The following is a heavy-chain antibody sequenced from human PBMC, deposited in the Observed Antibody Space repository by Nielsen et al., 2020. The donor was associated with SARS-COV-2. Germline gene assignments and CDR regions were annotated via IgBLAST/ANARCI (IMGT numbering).Heavy chain of an antibody. CDR3: ARESFRDYYDSSGYYWKDY. J-gene: IGHJ4*02. V-gene: IGHV1-8*01. D-gene: IGHD3-22*01. CDR2: MHPNSGNT. Sequence: WVRQAPGQGLEWMGWMHPNSGNTIYAQKFQGRVTMTRDTSTSTVYMELSSLRSEDTAVYYCARESFRDYYDSSGYYWKDYWGQGTLVTVSS.